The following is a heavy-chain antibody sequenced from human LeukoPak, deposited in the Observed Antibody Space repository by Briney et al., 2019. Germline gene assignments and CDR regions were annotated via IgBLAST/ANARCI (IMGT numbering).Heavy chain of an antibody. CDR3: ARERVIAAAGDGFDS. Sequence: RASLRLSCAASGFTFSDYSMNWVRQAPGKGLEWVSYISSSSTTIFYADSVKGRFTISRDNAKNSLFLQMNGLRDEDTALYYCARERVIAAAGDGFDSWGQGTLVTVS. CDR2: ISSSSTTI. D-gene: IGHD2-21*01. J-gene: IGHJ4*02. V-gene: IGHV3-48*02. CDR1: GFTFSDYS.